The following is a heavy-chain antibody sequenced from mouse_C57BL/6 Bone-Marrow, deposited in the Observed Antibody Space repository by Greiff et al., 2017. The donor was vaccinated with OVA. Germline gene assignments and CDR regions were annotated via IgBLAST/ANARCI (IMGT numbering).Heavy chain of an antibody. CDR2: INPNNGGT. J-gene: IGHJ1*03. D-gene: IGHD1-1*01. CDR1: GYTFTDYN. V-gene: IGHV1-18*01. Sequence: EVQRVESGPELVKPGASVKIPCKASGYTFTDYNMDWVKQSHGKSLEWIGDINPNNGGTIYNQKFKGKATLTVDKSSSTAYMELRSLTSEDTAVYDCARSDYGSHWYFDVWGTGTTVTVSS. CDR3: ARSDYGSHWYFDV.